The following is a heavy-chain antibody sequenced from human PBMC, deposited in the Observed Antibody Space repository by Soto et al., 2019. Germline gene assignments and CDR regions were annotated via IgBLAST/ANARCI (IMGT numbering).Heavy chain of an antibody. V-gene: IGHV4-59*01. CDR2: VYCSGRP. D-gene: IGHD4-4*01. CDR1: VGSISTYY. Sequence: SGTLSLTCTVSVGSISTYYLAWVRLPTGKELEWIGYVYCSGRPNYNHSTKSRVTISVDTSKNQFSLKLNSVTDADTAVYYCAREATVTTPCYFDYWGQGTLVTVSS. J-gene: IGHJ4*02. CDR3: AREATVTTPCYFDY.